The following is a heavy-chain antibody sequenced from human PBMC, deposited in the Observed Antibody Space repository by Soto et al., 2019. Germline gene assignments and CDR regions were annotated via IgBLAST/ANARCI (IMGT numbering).Heavy chain of an antibody. CDR1: GGSFSGYY. D-gene: IGHD3-3*01. J-gene: IGHJ4*02. CDR2: INHSGST. CDR3: ARGRRIFGVVTRPFDY. V-gene: IGHV4-34*01. Sequence: SETLSLTCAVYGGSFSGYYWSWIRQPPGKGLEWIGEINHSGSTNYNPSLKSRVTISVDTSKNQFSLKLSSVTAADTAVYYCARGRRIFGVVTRPFDYWGQGTLVTVSS.